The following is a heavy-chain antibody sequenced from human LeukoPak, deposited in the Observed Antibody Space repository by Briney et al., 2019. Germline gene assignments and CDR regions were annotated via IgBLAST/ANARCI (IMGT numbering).Heavy chain of an antibody. D-gene: IGHD2-2*02. V-gene: IGHV3-30-3*01. CDR1: GFTFSSYA. J-gene: IGHJ4*02. CDR3: ARGDTRYCSSTSCYTFDY. CDR2: ISYDGSNK. Sequence: GGSLRLSCAASGFTFSSYAMHWVRQAPGKGLEWVAVISYDGSNKYYADSVKGRFTISRDNSKNTLYLQMNSLRAEDTAVYYCARGDTRYCSSTSCYTFDYWGQGTLVTVSS.